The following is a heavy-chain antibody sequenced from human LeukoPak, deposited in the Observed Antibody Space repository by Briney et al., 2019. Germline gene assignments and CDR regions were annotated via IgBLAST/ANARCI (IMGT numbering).Heavy chain of an antibody. Sequence: SETLSLTCAVYGGSFSGYYWSWIRQPPGKGLEWIGEINHSGSTNYNPSLKSRVTISVDTSKNQFSLKLSSVTAADTAVYYCARHPGSQNRRGVHYYYMDVWGKGTTVTVSS. CDR2: INHSGST. J-gene: IGHJ6*03. V-gene: IGHV4-34*01. CDR1: GGSFSGYY. CDR3: ARHPGSQNRRGVHYYYMDV. D-gene: IGHD1-14*01.